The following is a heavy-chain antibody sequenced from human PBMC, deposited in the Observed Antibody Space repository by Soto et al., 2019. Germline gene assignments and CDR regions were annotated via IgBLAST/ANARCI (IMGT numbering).Heavy chain of an antibody. CDR3: ALSIGTIYYYGLDV. J-gene: IGHJ6*02. V-gene: IGHV6-1*01. CDR2: TYYRAKWYN. CDR1: GDSVSSNSAA. Sequence: SQTLSLTCGISGDSVSSNSAAWHWIRQSPSRGLEWLGRTYYRAKWYNDYAEAVRSRITINPDTPKNQFSLQLNSVTPEDTAVYYCALSIGTIYYYGLDVWGQGTKVTVSS. D-gene: IGHD6-6*01.